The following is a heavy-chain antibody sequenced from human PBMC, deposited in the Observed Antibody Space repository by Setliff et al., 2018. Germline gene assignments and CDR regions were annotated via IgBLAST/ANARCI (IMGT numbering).Heavy chain of an antibody. J-gene: IGHJ2*01. Sequence: SETLSLTCTVYGGSFSGYQWTWIRQPPGKGLEWIGEINQSGSANYNPSLKSRASLSVDTSEKQLSLTLNSVTVADTAVYYCARAQVVFAISAPAWYFEIWGRGTQVTVSS. CDR2: INQSGSA. V-gene: IGHV4-34*01. CDR1: GGSFSGYQ. D-gene: IGHD2-21*01. CDR3: ARAQVVFAISAPAWYFEI.